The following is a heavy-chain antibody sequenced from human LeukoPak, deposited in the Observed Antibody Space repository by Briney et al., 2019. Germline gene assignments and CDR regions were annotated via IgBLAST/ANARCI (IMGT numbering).Heavy chain of an antibody. CDR2: IWYDGSKE. D-gene: IGHD5-24*01. V-gene: IGHV3-33*01. Sequence: PGGSLRLSCAASGFTFSSYAMHWVRQAPGKGLEWVAVIWYDGSKEYYGDPVKGRFTVSRDNSKNTLYQQMNSLRAEDTAVYSCARPRDGYNYGAFDIWGQGTMVTVSS. J-gene: IGHJ3*02. CDR3: ARPRDGYNYGAFDI. CDR1: GFTFSSYA.